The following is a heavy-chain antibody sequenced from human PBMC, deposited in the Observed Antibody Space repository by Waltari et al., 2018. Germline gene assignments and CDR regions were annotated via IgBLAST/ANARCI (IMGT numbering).Heavy chain of an antibody. CDR3: ARVLTTVSLFY. J-gene: IGHJ4*02. D-gene: IGHD4-17*01. CDR1: GFTFISYS. V-gene: IGHV3-48*04. Sequence: EVQLVESGGGLVQPGGSLRLSCAASGFTFISYSITWVRQAPGKGLEWVSYISSSSSTIYYADSVKGRFTISRDNAKNSLYLQMNSLRAEDTAVYYCARVLTTVSLFYWGQGTLVTVSS. CDR2: ISSSSSTI.